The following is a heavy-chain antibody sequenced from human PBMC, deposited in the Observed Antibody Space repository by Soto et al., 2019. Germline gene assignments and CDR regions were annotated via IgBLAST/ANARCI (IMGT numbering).Heavy chain of an antibody. Sequence: ASVKVSCKASGYSFTNYAMHWVRQAPGQGLEWMGWINPNSGGTNYAQKFQGWVTMTRDTSISTAYMELSRLRSDDTAVYYCARDGHGGYCSSTSCSYGMDVWGQGTTVTVSS. J-gene: IGHJ6*02. V-gene: IGHV1-2*04. D-gene: IGHD2-2*01. CDR2: INPNSGGT. CDR1: GYSFTNYA. CDR3: ARDGHGGYCSSTSCSYGMDV.